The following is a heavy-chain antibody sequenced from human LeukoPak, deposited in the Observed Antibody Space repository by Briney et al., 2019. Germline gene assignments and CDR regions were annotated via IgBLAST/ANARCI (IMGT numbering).Heavy chain of an antibody. J-gene: IGHJ3*02. Sequence: PGGSLRPSCAASGFTFSSYSMNWVRQAPGKGLEWVSSISSSSSYIYYADSVKGRFTISRDNAKNSLYLQMSSLRAEDTAVYYCARVHSQTYYYDSSAHDDAFDIWGQGTMVTVSS. CDR2: ISSSSSYI. CDR3: ARVHSQTYYYDSSAHDDAFDI. CDR1: GFTFSSYS. D-gene: IGHD3-22*01. V-gene: IGHV3-21*01.